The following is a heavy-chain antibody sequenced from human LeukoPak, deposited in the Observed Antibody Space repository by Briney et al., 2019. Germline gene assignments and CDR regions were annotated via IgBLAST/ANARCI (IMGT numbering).Heavy chain of an antibody. D-gene: IGHD3-22*01. Sequence: ASVKVSCKASGYTFTGYYMHWVRQAPGQGLEWMGRINPNNGGTNYAQKFQGRVTMTRDTSISTAYMELSRLRSGDTAVYYCARVHHYDSSGYYPFDYWGQGTLVTVSS. CDR3: ARVHHYDSSGYYPFDY. CDR1: GYTFTGYY. J-gene: IGHJ4*02. CDR2: INPNNGGT. V-gene: IGHV1-2*06.